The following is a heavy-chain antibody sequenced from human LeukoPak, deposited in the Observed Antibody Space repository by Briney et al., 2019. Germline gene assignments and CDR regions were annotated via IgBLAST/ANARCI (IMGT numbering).Heavy chain of an antibody. CDR1: GFTFSSYA. J-gene: IGHJ4*02. CDR2: ISGSGGRT. CDR3: AKEGLIVVVPAAMGDY. Sequence: GGSLRLSCAASGFTFSSYAMSWVRQAPGKGLEWVSAISGSGGRTYYADSVKGRFTISRDNSKNTLYLQMNSLRAEDTAVYYCAKEGLIVVVPAAMGDYWGQGTLVTVSS. V-gene: IGHV3-23*01. D-gene: IGHD2-2*01.